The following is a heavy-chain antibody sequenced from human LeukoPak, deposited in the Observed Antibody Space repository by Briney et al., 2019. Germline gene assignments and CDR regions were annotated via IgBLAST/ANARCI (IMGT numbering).Heavy chain of an antibody. J-gene: IGHJ4*02. CDR3: ASHSSGWTGYFDY. V-gene: IGHV4-59*08. CDR1: GGSISSYY. Sequence: PSETLSLTCTVFGGSISSYYWSWIRQPPGKGLEWIGYIYYSGSTNYNPSLKSRVTISVDTSKDQFSLKLSSVTAADTAVYYCASHSSGWTGYFDYWGQGTLVTVSS. CDR2: IYYSGST. D-gene: IGHD6-19*01.